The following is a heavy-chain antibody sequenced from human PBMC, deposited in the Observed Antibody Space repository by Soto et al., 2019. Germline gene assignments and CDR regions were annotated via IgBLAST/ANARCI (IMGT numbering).Heavy chain of an antibody. V-gene: IGHV4-34*01. CDR3: AREGNLGRWLQPLDF. CDR2: INHSGNT. D-gene: IGHD5-12*01. Sequence: PSETLSLTCAVYGGSFSGYYWTWIRQPPGTGLEWIGEINHSGNTKYNPSLKSRVSMSVDTSKNQFSLRLISVTAADTAKYFCAREGNLGRWLQPLDFWGQGTLVTVSS. J-gene: IGHJ4*02. CDR1: GGSFSGYY.